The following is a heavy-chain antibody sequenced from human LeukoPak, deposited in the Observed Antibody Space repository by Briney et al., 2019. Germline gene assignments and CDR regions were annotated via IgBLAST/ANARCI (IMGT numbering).Heavy chain of an antibody. V-gene: IGHV3-23*01. CDR3: ATAVRITIFRVVTTRRPFDY. CDR2: ISGSGGST. D-gene: IGHD3-3*01. J-gene: IGHJ4*02. Sequence: PGGSLRLSCAASGFTFSSYAMSWVRQAPGKGLEWVSAISGSGGSTYYADSVRGRFTISRDHSKNTLYLHMNSLSAEDTAVYSSATAVRITIFRVVTTRRPFDYWGQGTLVTVSS. CDR1: GFTFSSYA.